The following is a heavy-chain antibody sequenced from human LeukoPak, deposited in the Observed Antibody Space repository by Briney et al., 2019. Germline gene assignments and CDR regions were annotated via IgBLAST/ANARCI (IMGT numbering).Heavy chain of an antibody. J-gene: IGHJ6*02. D-gene: IGHD3-9*01. CDR3: ARDPGPYYDILTGYDQYYYGMDV. Sequence: SETLSLTCTVSGGSISSYYWSWIRQPPGKGLEWIGYIYYSGSTNYNPSLKSRVTISVDTSKNQFFLKLSSVTAADTAVYYCARDPGPYYDILTGYDQYYYGMDVWGQGTTVTVSS. CDR1: GGSISSYY. CDR2: IYYSGST. V-gene: IGHV4-59*01.